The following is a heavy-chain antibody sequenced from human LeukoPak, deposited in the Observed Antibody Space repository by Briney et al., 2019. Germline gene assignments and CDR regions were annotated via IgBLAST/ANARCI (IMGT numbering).Heavy chain of an antibody. D-gene: IGHD3-10*01. CDR1: GGSISSYY. J-gene: IGHJ5*02. V-gene: IGHV4-4*08. CDR2: IYTSGST. Sequence: KSSETLSLTCTVSGGSISSYYWSWLRQPPGKGLEWIGHIYTSGSTNYNPSLKSRVTISVDTSKNQFSLKLSSVTAADTAVYYCAKSSGSLFDPWGQGTLVTVSS. CDR3: AKSSGSLFDP.